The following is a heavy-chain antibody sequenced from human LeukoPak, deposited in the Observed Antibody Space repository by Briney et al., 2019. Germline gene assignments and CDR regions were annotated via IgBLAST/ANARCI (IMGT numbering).Heavy chain of an antibody. CDR3: AKDRIEMSYFDY. D-gene: IGHD5-24*01. J-gene: IGHJ4*02. Sequence: GGSLRLSCAASGFTFSSYGMHWVRQAPGKGLEGVAVISYDGSNKYYVDSVKGRFTISRDNSKNTLYLQMNSLRAEDTAVYYCAKDRIEMSYFDYWGQGTLVTVSS. CDR2: ISYDGSNK. CDR1: GFTFSSYG. V-gene: IGHV3-30*18.